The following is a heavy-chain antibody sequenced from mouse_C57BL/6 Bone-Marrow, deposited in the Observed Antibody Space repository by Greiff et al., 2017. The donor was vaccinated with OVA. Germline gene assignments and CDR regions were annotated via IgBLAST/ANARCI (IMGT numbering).Heavy chain of an antibody. J-gene: IGHJ4*01. V-gene: IGHV1-82*01. CDR2: IYPGDGDT. CDR1: GYAFSSSW. Sequence: VQLQESGPELVKPGASVKISCKASGYAFSSSWMNWVKQRPGKGLEWIGRIYPGDGDTNYNGKFKGKATLTADKSSSTAYMQLSSLTSEDSAVYFCAREADYWGQGTSVTVSS. CDR3: AREADY.